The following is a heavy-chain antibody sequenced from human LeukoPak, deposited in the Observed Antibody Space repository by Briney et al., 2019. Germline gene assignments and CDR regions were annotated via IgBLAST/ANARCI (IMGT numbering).Heavy chain of an antibody. V-gene: IGHV3-21*01. CDR2: ISGSSSYI. J-gene: IGHJ5*02. CDR1: GFTFSSYD. Sequence: GGSLRLSCAVSGFTFSSYDMHWVRRAPGKGLEWVSSISGSSSYIYYADSVKGRFTISRDNAKNSLHLQINSLRAEDTAIYYCVRGRERVASTNNWFDPWGHGTLVTVSS. CDR3: VRGRERVASTNNWFDP. D-gene: IGHD2-15*01.